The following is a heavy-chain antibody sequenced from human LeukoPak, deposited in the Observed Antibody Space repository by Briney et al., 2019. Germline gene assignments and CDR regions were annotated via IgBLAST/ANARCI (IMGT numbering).Heavy chain of an antibody. V-gene: IGHV3-7*01. CDR1: GFTFSSYW. D-gene: IGHD6-19*01. CDR2: IKQDGSEK. CDR3: ARDLGGWYDYYFDY. Sequence: PGGSLRLSCAASGFTFSSYWMSWVRQAPGKGLEWVANIKQDGSEKYYVDSVKGRFTISRDNAKNSLYLQMNSLRAEDTAVYYCARDLGGWYDYYFDYWGQGTLVTVSS. J-gene: IGHJ4*02.